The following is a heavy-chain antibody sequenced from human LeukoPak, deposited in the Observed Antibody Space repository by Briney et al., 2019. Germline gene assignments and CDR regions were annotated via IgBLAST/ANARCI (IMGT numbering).Heavy chain of an antibody. J-gene: IGHJ4*02. CDR3: ARYRPSESRSGEVTSFDF. Sequence: PSETLSLTCIVSGGSISGYYWSWIRQPPGKGLELVGHIHYTGATTYSPSLKSRATILLDTSENHFSLKLRSVTTADTAVYYCARYRPSESRSGEVTSFDFWGQGTLVTVSS. CDR1: GGSISGYY. CDR2: IHYTGAT. D-gene: IGHD3-3*01. V-gene: IGHV4-59*01.